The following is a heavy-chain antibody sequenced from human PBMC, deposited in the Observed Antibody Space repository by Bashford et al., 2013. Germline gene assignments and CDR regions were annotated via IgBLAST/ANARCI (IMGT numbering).Heavy chain of an antibody. CDR2: TYYRSKWYN. D-gene: IGHD4/OR15-4a*01. CDR1: GDSVSSNSGD. V-gene: IGHV6-1*01. Sequence: SQTLSLTCAIFGDSVSSNSGDWNWIRQSPSRGLEWLGRTYYRSKWYNDYAVSVKSRLTISPDTSKNQFSLQLNSVTPEDAAVYYCARTIWRSYNNGLDVWGQGTTVTVSS. CDR3: ARTIWRSYNNGLDV. J-gene: IGHJ6*02.